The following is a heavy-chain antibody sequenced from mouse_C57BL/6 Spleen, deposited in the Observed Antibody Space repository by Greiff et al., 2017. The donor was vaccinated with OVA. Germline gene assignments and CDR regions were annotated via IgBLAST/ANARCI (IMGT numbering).Heavy chain of an antibody. V-gene: IGHV1-26*01. CDR2: INPNNGGT. D-gene: IGHD4-1*01. Sequence: VQLQQSGPELVKPGASVKISCKASGYTFTDYYMNWVKQSHGKSLEWIGDINPNNGGTSYNQKFKGKATLTVDKSSSTAYMELRSLTSEDSAVYYCAGLLTGTSWYFDYWGQGTTLTVSS. J-gene: IGHJ2*01. CDR3: AGLLTGTSWYFDY. CDR1: GYTFTDYY.